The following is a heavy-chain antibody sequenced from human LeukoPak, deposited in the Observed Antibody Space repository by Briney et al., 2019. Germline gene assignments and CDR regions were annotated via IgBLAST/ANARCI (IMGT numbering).Heavy chain of an antibody. CDR2: ISGSGGST. D-gene: IGHD6-19*01. V-gene: IGHV3-23*01. Sequence: GGSLRLSCAASGFTFSSHAMSWVRQAPGKGLEWVSAISGSGGSTYYADSVKGRFTISRDNSKNTLYLQMNSLRAEDTAVYYCAKDRPSSGWYYYYGMDVRGQGTTVTVSS. J-gene: IGHJ6*02. CDR3: AKDRPSSGWYYYYGMDV. CDR1: GFTFSSHA.